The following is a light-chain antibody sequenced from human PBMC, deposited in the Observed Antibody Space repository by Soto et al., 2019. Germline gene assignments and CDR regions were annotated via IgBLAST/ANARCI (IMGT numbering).Light chain of an antibody. V-gene: IGKV4-1*01. CDR3: QQYYSIPRT. J-gene: IGKJ1*01. CDR1: QSVLYSSNNKNY. CDR2: WAS. Sequence: DIVMTQSPDSLAVSLGERATINCRSSQSVLYSSNNKNYLAWYQQKPGQPPKLLIYWASTRESGVPDRFRASGSGTDFNLTISSLQAEDGAVYCCQQYYSIPRTFGQGTKVEIK.